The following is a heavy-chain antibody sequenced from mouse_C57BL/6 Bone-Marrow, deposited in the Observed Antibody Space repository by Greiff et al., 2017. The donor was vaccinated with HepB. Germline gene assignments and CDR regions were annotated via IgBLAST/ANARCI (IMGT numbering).Heavy chain of an antibody. CDR3: TRGRVTPFDY. CDR2: ISSGGDYI. CDR1: GFTFSSYA. V-gene: IGHV5-9-1*02. D-gene: IGHD2-2*01. J-gene: IGHJ2*01. Sequence: EVKVVESGEGLVKPGGSLKPSCAASGFTFSSYAMSWVRQTPEKRLEWVAYISSGGDYIYYADTVKGRFTISRDNARNTLYLQMSSLKSEDTAMYYCTRGRVTPFDYWGQGTTLTVSS.